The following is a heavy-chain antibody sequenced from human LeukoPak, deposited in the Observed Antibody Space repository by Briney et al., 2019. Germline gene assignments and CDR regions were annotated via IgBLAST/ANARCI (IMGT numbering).Heavy chain of an antibody. CDR2: IYYSGST. J-gene: IGHJ5*02. D-gene: IGHD5-12*01. Sequence: SETLSLTCTVSGGSISSSSYYWGWIRQPPGKGLEWIGSIYYSGSTYYNPSLKSRVTISVDTSKNQFSLKLSSVTAADTAVYYCARNLALRRPYWFDPWGQGTLVTVSS. V-gene: IGHV4-39*07. CDR3: ARNLALRRPYWFDP. CDR1: GGSISSSSYY.